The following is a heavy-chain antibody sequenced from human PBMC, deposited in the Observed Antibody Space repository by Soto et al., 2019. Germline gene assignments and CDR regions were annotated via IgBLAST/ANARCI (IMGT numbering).Heavy chain of an antibody. CDR1: GFTVSSYW. V-gene: IGHV3-7*02. CDR2: IKQDGSEK. J-gene: IGHJ6*02. CDR3: ARHPRHRGITATTGSAMDV. D-gene: IGHD1-20*01. Sequence: GGSLRLSCAASGFTVSSYWMSWVRQAPGKGLEWVANIKQDGSEKYYVDSVKGRFTISRDNAKNSLYLQMNSLRAEDTAVYYCARHPRHRGITATTGSAMDVWGQGTTVTVSS.